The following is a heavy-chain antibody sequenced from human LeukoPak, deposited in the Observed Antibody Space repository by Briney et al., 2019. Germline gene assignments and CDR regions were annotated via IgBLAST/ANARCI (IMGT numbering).Heavy chain of an antibody. CDR2: INPNSGGT. J-gene: IGHJ5*02. Sequence: ASVKVSCKASGYTFTGYYMHLVRQAPGRGLEWMGWINPNSGGTNYAQKFQGRVTMTRDTSISTAYMELSRLRSDDTAVYYCATDCSSTSCYLFDPWGQGSLVTVSS. V-gene: IGHV1-2*02. D-gene: IGHD2-2*01. CDR1: GYTFTGYY. CDR3: ATDCSSTSCYLFDP.